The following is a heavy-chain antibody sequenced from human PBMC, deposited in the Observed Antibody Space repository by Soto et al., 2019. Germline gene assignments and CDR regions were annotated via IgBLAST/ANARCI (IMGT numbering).Heavy chain of an antibody. CDR1: GFTFTSSA. CDR3: AAERNSPHYHLGMEV. J-gene: IGHJ6*01. Sequence: SVKVSCKASGFTFTSSAVQWVRQARGQRLEWIGWIVVGSGNTSYAQKFQERVTITRDMSTSTAYMELSSLRSEDTAVYYCAAERNSPHYHLGMEVWQQQRPFTVSS. D-gene: IGHD2-15*01. V-gene: IGHV1-58*01. CDR2: IVVGSGNT.